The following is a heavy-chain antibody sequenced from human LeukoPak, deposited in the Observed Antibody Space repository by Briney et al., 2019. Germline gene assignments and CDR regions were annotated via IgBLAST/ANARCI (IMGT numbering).Heavy chain of an antibody. J-gene: IGHJ4*02. V-gene: IGHV1-2*02. CDR2: INPNSGGT. Sequence: GASVKVSCKASGYTFTGYYMHWVRQAPGQGLEWMGWINPNSGGTNYAQKFQGRVTMTRDTSISTAYMELSRLRSDDTAVYYCARGPGLRYFDLTFDYWGQGTLVTVSS. D-gene: IGHD3-9*01. CDR3: ARGPGLRYFDLTFDY. CDR1: GYTFTGYY.